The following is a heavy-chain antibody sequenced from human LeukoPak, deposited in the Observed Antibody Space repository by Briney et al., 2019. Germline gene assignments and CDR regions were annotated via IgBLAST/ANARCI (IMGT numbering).Heavy chain of an antibody. J-gene: IGHJ4*02. V-gene: IGHV4-31*03. D-gene: IGHD3-3*01. Sequence: SETLSLTCTVSGGSISSGGYYWSWIRQHPGKGLEWIGYIYYSGSTYYNPPLKSRVTISVDTSKNQFSLKLSSVTAADTAVYYCARGRSSNYDFWSGYPVVTAHFDYWGQGTLVTVSS. CDR2: IYYSGST. CDR3: ARGRSSNYDFWSGYPVVTAHFDY. CDR1: GGSISSGGYY.